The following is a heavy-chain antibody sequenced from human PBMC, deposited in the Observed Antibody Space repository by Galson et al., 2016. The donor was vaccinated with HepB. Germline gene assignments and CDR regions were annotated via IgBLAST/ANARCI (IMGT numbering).Heavy chain of an antibody. CDR3: SKCLWIRGVYPFDP. V-gene: IGHV3-23*01. J-gene: IGHJ5*02. Sequence: SLRLSCAASGFTFSSYAMNWVRQAPGKGLEWVSAIINSGYSPQYADSVKGRFTISRDNSKNTLYLQMTSLRAEATAVYYCSKCLWIRGVYPFDPWGQGTLVTVSS. D-gene: IGHD3-10*01. CDR1: GFTFSSYA. CDR2: IINSGYSP.